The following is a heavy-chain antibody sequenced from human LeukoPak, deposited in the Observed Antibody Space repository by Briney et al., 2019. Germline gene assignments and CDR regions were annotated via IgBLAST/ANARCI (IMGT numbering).Heavy chain of an antibody. V-gene: IGHV3-23*01. CDR1: GFTFSSYA. CDR2: ISGSGGST. CDR3: AKVGGYDILTGFSATLHFDY. D-gene: IGHD3-9*01. J-gene: IGHJ4*02. Sequence: GGSLRLSCAASGFTFSSYAMSWVRQAPGKGLEWVSAISGSGGSTYYADSVKGRFTISRDSSKNTLFLRMSSLRAEDTAVYFCAKVGGYDILTGFSATLHFDYWGQGTLVTVSS.